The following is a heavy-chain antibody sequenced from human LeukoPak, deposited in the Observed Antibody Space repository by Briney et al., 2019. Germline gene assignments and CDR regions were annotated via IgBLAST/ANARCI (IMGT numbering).Heavy chain of an antibody. Sequence: SETLSLTCTVSGGSISSSSYYWGWIRQPPGKGLEWIGSMYSSGSTYYNPSLKSRVTISVDTSKNQFSLKLSSVTAADTAVYYCARGIYDSSDFEYFQDWGQGTLVTVSS. J-gene: IGHJ1*01. D-gene: IGHD3-22*01. CDR3: ARGIYDSSDFEYFQD. V-gene: IGHV4-39*07. CDR1: GGSISSSSYY. CDR2: MYSSGST.